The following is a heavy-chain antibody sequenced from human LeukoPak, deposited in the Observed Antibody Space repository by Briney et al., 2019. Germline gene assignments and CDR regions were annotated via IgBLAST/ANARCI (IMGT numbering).Heavy chain of an antibody. CDR3: ATWDINFVFDH. CDR1: GYSFTNYW. Sequence: GESLKISCKGSGYSFTNYWIGWVRRMPGKGLEWMGIIHPGEFDTRYSPSFEGQVTISADKYISTAYLQWSSLKASDSGMYYCATWDINFVFDHWGQGTLVTVSA. D-gene: IGHD4-11*01. CDR2: IHPGEFDT. V-gene: IGHV5-51*01. J-gene: IGHJ4*02.